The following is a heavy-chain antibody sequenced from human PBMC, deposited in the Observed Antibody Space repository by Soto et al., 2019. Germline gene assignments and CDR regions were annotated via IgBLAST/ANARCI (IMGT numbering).Heavy chain of an antibody. V-gene: IGHV5-51*01. Sequence: ESLKISCKGSGYYFSSYWIGWVRQMPGKGLEWMGIIYPGDSETRYSPSFQGQVTISVDKSISTAYLQWSSLKASDTAIYYCARDYDYGLDYWGQGTLVTVSS. CDR1: GYYFSSYW. CDR2: IYPGDSET. J-gene: IGHJ4*02. D-gene: IGHD3-16*01. CDR3: ARDYDYGLDY.